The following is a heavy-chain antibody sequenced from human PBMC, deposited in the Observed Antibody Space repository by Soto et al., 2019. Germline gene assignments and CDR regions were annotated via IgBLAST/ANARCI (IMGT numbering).Heavy chain of an antibody. CDR3: AKAYDFWSGYYPLYYYYYGMDV. Sequence: GGSLRLSCAASGFTFSSYGMHWVRQAPGKGLEWVAVISYDGSNKYYADSVKGRFTISRDNSKNTLYLQMNSLRAEDTAVYYCAKAYDFWSGYYPLYYYYYGMDVWGQGTTVTVSS. CDR2: ISYDGSNK. D-gene: IGHD3-3*01. CDR1: GFTFSSYG. V-gene: IGHV3-30*18. J-gene: IGHJ6*02.